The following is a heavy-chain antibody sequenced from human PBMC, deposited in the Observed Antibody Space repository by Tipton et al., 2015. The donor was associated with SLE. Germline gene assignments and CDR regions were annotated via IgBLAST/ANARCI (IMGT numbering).Heavy chain of an antibody. J-gene: IGHJ4*02. V-gene: IGHV4-39*01. CDR1: GGSISSSSYY. CDR2: IYYSGST. Sequence: TLSLTCTVSGGSISSSSYYWGWIRQPPGKGLEWIGSIYYSGSTYYNPSLKSRVTISVDTSKNQFSLKLSSVTAADTAVYYCARQSRRGYSGYDLDYWGQGTLVTVSS. CDR3: ARQSRRGYSGYDLDY. D-gene: IGHD5-12*01.